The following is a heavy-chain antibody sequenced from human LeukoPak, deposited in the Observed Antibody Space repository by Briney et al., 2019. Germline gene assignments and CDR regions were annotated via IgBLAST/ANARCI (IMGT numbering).Heavy chain of an antibody. V-gene: IGHV3-23*01. J-gene: IGHJ4*02. Sequence: GGSLRLSCAASGITFSSNAMSWVRQATGKGLEWVSGITGSGDSTYYTESVKGRFTISRDNSKNTLYLEMHSLRAEDTAVYYCAKYLAGGWYYIDCWGQGTLVTVSS. CDR3: AKYLAGGWYYIDC. CDR1: GITFSSNA. D-gene: IGHD6-19*01. CDR2: ITGSGDST.